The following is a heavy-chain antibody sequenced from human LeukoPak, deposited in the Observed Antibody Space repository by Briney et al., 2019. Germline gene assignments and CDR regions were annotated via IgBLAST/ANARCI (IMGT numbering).Heavy chain of an antibody. J-gene: IGHJ4*02. CDR2: ITGSSSAT. D-gene: IGHD2-21*02. Sequence: GGSLRLSCAASGFTFSSYEMNWVRQAPGKGLEWVSYITGSSSATYYADSVKGRFTMSRDNAKNSLYLQMNSLRADDTAVYYCARAYGSGDWDDYFDYWGQGTLVTVSS. V-gene: IGHV3-48*03. CDR3: ARAYGSGDWDDYFDY. CDR1: GFTFSSYE.